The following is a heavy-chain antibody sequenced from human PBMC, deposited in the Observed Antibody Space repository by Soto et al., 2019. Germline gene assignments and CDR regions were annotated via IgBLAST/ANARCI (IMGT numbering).Heavy chain of an antibody. CDR3: AREKIVLAPAAVRWFDP. CDR2: ISTTSSTI. CDR1: GFRFDAYS. Sequence: EVQLVESGGALIQPGGSLTLSCAASGFRFDAYSMNWVRQAPGKGLEWVSYISTTSSTIYYADSVKGRFTVSRDNARNSLYLQINSLRDEDTAVYYCAREKIVLAPAAVRWFDPWGQGTLVTVSS. J-gene: IGHJ5*02. D-gene: IGHD2-2*01. V-gene: IGHV3-48*02.